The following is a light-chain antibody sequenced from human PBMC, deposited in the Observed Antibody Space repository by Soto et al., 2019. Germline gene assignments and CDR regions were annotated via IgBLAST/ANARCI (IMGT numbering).Light chain of an antibody. CDR2: GAS. Sequence: EIVLTQSPGTLSLSPGERATLSCRASQSVSSSYLAWYQQKPGQAPRLLIYGASSRATGTPDRFSGSGSGTDFTLTISRLEPEDFAVYYCQQYGSSPWTFGQGTKWIS. CDR1: QSVSSSY. V-gene: IGKV3-20*01. CDR3: QQYGSSPWT. J-gene: IGKJ1*01.